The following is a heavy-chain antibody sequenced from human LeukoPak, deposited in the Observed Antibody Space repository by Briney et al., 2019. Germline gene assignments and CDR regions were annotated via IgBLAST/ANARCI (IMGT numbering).Heavy chain of an antibody. J-gene: IGHJ2*01. D-gene: IGHD4-17*01. CDR1: GFTFSSYG. V-gene: IGHV3-21*01. CDR2: VSIGGTYI. CDR3: ARNKINTVTTGWYFDL. Sequence: GGSVRLSCADSGFTFSSYGMNWVRQAPGKGLEWVSFVSIGGTYIYYADSVKGRFTISRDDAKNSLYLQMNSLTAEDTAEYYCARNKINTVTTGWYFDLWGRGTLVTVSS.